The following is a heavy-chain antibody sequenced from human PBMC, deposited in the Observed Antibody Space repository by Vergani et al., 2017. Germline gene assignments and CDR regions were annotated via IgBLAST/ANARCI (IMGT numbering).Heavy chain of an antibody. Sequence: EVQLLESGGSLKQPGGSVRLSCAASGFTFNIYSMSWVRQAPGKGLEWVSVISGPGDTTYYTDPVRGRFTISRDSSKNTLYLQLNSMRAEDTAVYYCAKTALSLPTVNDAFDFWSQGTTVTVSS. V-gene: IGHV3-23*01. CDR1: GFTFNIYS. J-gene: IGHJ3*01. CDR3: AKTALSLPTVNDAFDF. D-gene: IGHD1-26*01. CDR2: ISGPGDTT.